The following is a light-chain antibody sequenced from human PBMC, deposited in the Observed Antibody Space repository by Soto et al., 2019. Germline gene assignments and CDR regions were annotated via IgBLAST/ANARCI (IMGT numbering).Light chain of an antibody. CDR2: EGT. CDR1: SSDVGSSNL. J-gene: IGLJ1*01. V-gene: IGLV2-23*01. Sequence: QSALTQPASVSGSPGQSIAISCTGTSSDVGSSNLLSWYQHHPGKAPKLIIYEGTRRPSGVSGRFSGSMSGNTASLTISGLQAEDEAEYYCCSFARGSTSYVFGTGTKATVL. CDR3: CSFARGSTSYV.